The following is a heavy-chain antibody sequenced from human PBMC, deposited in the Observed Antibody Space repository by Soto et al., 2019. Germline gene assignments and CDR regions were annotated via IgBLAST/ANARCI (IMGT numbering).Heavy chain of an antibody. CDR3: ARNLNYYESSGYYWDYYYGMDG. CDR2: INPSGGST. V-gene: IGHV1-46*01. CDR1: GYTFTSYY. Sequence: ASVQVSCKASGYTFTSYYMHWVRQAPGQGLEWMGIINPSGGSTSYAQKFQGRVTMTRDTSTSTVYMELSSLRSEDTAVYDCARNLNYYESSGYYWDYYYGMDGWGEGITDTVSS. D-gene: IGHD3-22*01. J-gene: IGHJ6*04.